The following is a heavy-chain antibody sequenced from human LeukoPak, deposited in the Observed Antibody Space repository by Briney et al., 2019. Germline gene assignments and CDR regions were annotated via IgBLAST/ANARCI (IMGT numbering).Heavy chain of an antibody. D-gene: IGHD6-19*01. CDR2: VSESGGST. V-gene: IGHV3-23*01. CDR1: RFTFSRYA. CDR3: AKGRRAVAGTGVFDY. J-gene: IGHJ4*02. Sequence: TGGSLRLSCAASRFTFSRYAMSWVRQAPGKGLEWVSSVSESGGSTYYADSVKGRFIISRDNSKNTLLLQMNSLRAEDTAVYYCAKGRRAVAGTGVFDYWGQGTLVTVSS.